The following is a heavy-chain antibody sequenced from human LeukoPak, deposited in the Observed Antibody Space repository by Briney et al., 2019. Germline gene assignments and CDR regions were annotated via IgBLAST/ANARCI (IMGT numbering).Heavy chain of an antibody. CDR1: GGSISSSSYY. V-gene: IGHV4-39*01. CDR2: IYYSGST. J-gene: IGHJ4*02. CDR3: ARLLLWFGELLFGYFDY. D-gene: IGHD3-10*01. Sequence: KPSETLSLTCTVSGGSISSSSYYWGWIRQPPGKGLEWIGSIYYSGSTYYNPSLKSRVTISVDTSMNQFSLKLSSVTAADTAVYYCARLLLWFGELLFGYFDYWGQGTLVTVSS.